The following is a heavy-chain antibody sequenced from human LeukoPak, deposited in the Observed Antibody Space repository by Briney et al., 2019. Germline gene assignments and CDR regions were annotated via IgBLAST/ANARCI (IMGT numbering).Heavy chain of an antibody. CDR1: GFTFRSYG. D-gene: IGHD6-19*01. V-gene: IGHV3-33*01. CDR3: ARVGYNSGWYEY. CDR2: IWEDGTNI. J-gene: IGHJ4*02. Sequence: PGGSLRLSCEASGFTFRSYGMHWVRQAPGKGLEWVAAIWEDGTNIHYADSVKGRFTISRDNSKNRLYLQMNNLRAEDTALYFCARVGYNSGWYEYWGQGTLVTVSS.